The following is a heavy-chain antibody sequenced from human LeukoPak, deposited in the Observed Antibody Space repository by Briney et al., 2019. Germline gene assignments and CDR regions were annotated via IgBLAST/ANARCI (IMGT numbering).Heavy chain of an antibody. CDR1: GFTFSSYE. Sequence: PGGSLRLSCAASGFTFSSYEMNWVRQAPGKGLEWVSYISSSGSTIYYADSVKGRFTISRDNAKNSLYLQMNSLRAEDTAVYYCARGRVLRYFDWLFDASGPRYGMDVWGQGTTVTVSS. V-gene: IGHV3-48*03. CDR2: ISSSGSTI. CDR3: ARGRVLRYFDWLFDASGPRYGMDV. D-gene: IGHD3-9*01. J-gene: IGHJ6*02.